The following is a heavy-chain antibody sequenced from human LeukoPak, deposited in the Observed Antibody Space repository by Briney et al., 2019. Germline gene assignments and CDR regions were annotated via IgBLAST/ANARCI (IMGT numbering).Heavy chain of an antibody. CDR1: GFTVNSNY. CDR3: ARGRCSSTTCSANYFDY. J-gene: IGHJ4*02. V-gene: IGHV3-66*01. D-gene: IGHD2-2*01. Sequence: PGGSLRLSCAASGFTVNSNYMSWVRQAPGKGLEWVSVIYSAGTTYYADSVKGRFIIFRDNSKNTLYLQMNNLRAEDTAIYFCARGRCSSTTCSANYFDYWGRGTLVTVSS. CDR2: IYSAGTT.